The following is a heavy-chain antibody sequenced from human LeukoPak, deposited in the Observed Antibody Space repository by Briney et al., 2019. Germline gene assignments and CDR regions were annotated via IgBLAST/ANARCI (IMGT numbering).Heavy chain of an antibody. V-gene: IGHV3-23*01. J-gene: IGHJ4*02. CDR3: AKSPQEIFDY. Sequence: GGSLRLSCAASGFTFDDYGMSWVRQAPGKGLEWVSAISGSGGSTYYADSVKGRFTISRDNSKNTLYLQMNSLRAEDTALYYCAKSPQEIFDYWGQGTLVTVSS. CDR1: GFTFDDYG. CDR2: ISGSGGST.